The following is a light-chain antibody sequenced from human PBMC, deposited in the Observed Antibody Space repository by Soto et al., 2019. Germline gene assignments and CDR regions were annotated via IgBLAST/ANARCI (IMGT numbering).Light chain of an antibody. CDR3: QHLKTSVWT. Sequence: DIQMTQSPSTLSASVGDRVTITCRASQSISSMLAWYQQKPGKAPKLLIYKASSLESGVPSRFSGSGSGTEFTLTISSLQPDDFATYYCQHLKTSVWTFGQGTKVEIK. V-gene: IGKV1-5*03. J-gene: IGKJ1*01. CDR2: KAS. CDR1: QSISSM.